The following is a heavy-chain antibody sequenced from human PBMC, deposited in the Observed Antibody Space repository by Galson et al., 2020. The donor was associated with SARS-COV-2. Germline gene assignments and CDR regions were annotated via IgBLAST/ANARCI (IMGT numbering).Heavy chain of an antibody. V-gene: IGHV4-34*01. J-gene: IGHJ3*02. CDR2: VYHRGNT. D-gene: IGHD1-1*01. Sequence: PSETLSLTCAVYDGSLSDYWWSWIRQPPGKGLEWIGEVYHRGNTNYNPSLTSRVTMSADRPNNQFSLKIYSATAADTAVYYCARHQTGERAFDIWGQGTMVTVSS. CDR3: ARHQTGERAFDI. CDR1: DGSLSDYW.